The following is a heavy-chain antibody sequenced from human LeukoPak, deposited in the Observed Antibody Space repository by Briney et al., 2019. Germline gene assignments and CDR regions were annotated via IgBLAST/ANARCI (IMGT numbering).Heavy chain of an antibody. V-gene: IGHV3-48*02. Sequence: GGSLRLSCAASAFTFSDYSMNWVRQAPGKGLEWISYIDTSSSTMYYADSVMGRFTISRDNAKESLYLQMNSLRDEDTAVYYCAREDDSWGPNNLDLWGQGTMVILSS. CDR1: AFTFSDYS. J-gene: IGHJ3*01. CDR3: AREDDSWGPNNLDL. CDR2: IDTSSSTM. D-gene: IGHD7-27*01.